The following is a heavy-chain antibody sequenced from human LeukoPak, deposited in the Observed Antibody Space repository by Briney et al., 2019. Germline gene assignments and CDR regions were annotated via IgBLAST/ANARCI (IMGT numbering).Heavy chain of an antibody. CDR1: GYIFTSYN. V-gene: IGHV1-46*01. J-gene: IGHJ4*02. CDR2: INSSGGST. Sequence: GASVKVSCKASGYIFTSYNIHWVRQAPGQGLEWMGIINSSGGSTSYAQKFQDRVTITRDTSTSTVYMELTSLRSEDTAVFYCARGQYDSPWSPLDYWGQGTLVTVSS. D-gene: IGHD2-8*01. CDR3: ARGQYDSPWSPLDY.